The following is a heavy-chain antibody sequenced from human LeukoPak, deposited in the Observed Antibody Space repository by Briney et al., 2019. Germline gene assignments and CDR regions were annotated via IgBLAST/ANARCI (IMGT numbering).Heavy chain of an antibody. CDR1: GYTFTNYY. J-gene: IGHJ4*02. V-gene: IGHV1-46*01. CDR3: AKHPAPGYVFDY. Sequence: ASVKVSCKASGYTFTNYYIHWVRQAPGQGLEWMGIINPAGGSTGYAQKFQGRVTMTRDTSTSTVYMELNSLRAEDTAVYYCAKHPAPGYVFDYWGQGTLVTVSS. D-gene: IGHD3-16*01. CDR2: INPAGGST.